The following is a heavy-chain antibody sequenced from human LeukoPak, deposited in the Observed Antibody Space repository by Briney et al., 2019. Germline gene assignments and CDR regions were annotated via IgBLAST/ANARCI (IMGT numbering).Heavy chain of an antibody. J-gene: IGHJ3*02. CDR2: ISAYNGNT. CDR1: GYTFTSYG. Sequence: ASVKVSCKASGYTFTSYGISWVRQAPGQGLEWMGWISAYNGNTNYAQKLQGRVTMTTDTSTSTAYMELRSLRSDDTAVYYCARDSYDGREVGPAAFDIWGQGTMVTVSS. CDR3: ARDSYDGREVGPAAFDI. V-gene: IGHV1-18*01. D-gene: IGHD5-12*01.